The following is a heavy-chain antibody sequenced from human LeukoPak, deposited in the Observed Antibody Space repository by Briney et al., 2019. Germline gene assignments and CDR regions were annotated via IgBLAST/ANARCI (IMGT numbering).Heavy chain of an antibody. CDR1: GFTFSSFG. CDR3: TKGRPRTSQYYFDY. J-gene: IGHJ4*02. Sequence: GGSLRLSCAASGFTFSSFGMHWVRQAPGKGLEWVAFIRYDGSNKYYADSVKGRFTVSRDNSKNTLYLQMNSLRTEDTAVYYCTKGRPRTSQYYFDYWGQGTPVTVSS. V-gene: IGHV3-30*02. CDR2: IRYDGSNK. D-gene: IGHD2-2*01.